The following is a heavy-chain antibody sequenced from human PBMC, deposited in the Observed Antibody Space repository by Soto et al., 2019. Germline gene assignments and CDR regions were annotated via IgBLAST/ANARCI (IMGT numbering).Heavy chain of an antibody. Sequence: EVRLLESGGGLVQPGGPLRLSCAASGFTFSSYAMSWVRQAPGKGLEWVSTIIGSGGSANYADSVKGRFTIYRDSSKNTLYLQMNSVRADDTAVYYCARHILITILGYYYGMDVWGQGTTVTVSS. J-gene: IGHJ6*01. CDR1: GFTFSSYA. V-gene: IGHV3-23*01. CDR2: IIGSGGSA. D-gene: IGHD3-9*01. CDR3: ARHILITILGYYYGMDV.